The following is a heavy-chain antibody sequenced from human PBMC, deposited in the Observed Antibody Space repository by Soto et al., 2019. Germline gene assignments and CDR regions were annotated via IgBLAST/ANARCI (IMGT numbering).Heavy chain of an antibody. D-gene: IGHD1-1*01. V-gene: IGHV3-11*06. Sequence: QVQLEESGGGWVKPGGSLRLSCEASGFTFSDYYMSWIRQAPGKGLEWIAYSSNSGTFTKYADSVKGRFSISRDNAKNSLYLQINNLSGEDTATYFCARSGDNYNLLDYWGQGTPVTVSS. CDR2: SSNSGTFT. CDR1: GFTFSDYY. CDR3: ARSGDNYNLLDY. J-gene: IGHJ4*02.